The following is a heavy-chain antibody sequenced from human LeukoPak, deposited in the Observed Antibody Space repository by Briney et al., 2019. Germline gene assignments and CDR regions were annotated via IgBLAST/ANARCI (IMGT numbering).Heavy chain of an antibody. V-gene: IGHV3-21*01. J-gene: IGHJ4*02. CDR1: GFTFSSYS. D-gene: IGHD3-22*01. Sequence: GGSLRLSCAASGFTFSSYSMNWVRQAPGKGLEWVSSISSSSSYIYYADSVKGRFTISRDNAKNSLYLQMNSLRAEDTAVYYCARDPLYYDASGYYGGFDYWGQGILVTVSS. CDR2: ISSSSSYI. CDR3: ARDPLYYDASGYYGGFDY.